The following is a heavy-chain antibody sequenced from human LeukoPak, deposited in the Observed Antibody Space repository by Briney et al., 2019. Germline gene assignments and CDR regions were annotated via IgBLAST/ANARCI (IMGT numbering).Heavy chain of an antibody. D-gene: IGHD3-3*01. CDR1: GFTFGDYA. J-gene: IGHJ4*02. Sequence: GGSLRLSCTASGFTFGDYAVSWVRQAPGKGLEWVGFIRSKAYGGTTEYAASVKGRFTISGDDSKSIAYLQMNSLKTEDTAVYYCTREYDFWSGYFSDSDYWGQGTLVTVSS. CDR2: IRSKAYGGTT. V-gene: IGHV3-49*04. CDR3: TREYDFWSGYFSDSDY.